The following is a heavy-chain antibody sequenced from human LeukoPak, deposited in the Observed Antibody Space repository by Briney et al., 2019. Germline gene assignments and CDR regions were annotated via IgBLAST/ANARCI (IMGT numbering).Heavy chain of an antibody. J-gene: IGHJ5*02. CDR1: GFTFSSYA. D-gene: IGHD6-13*01. CDR2: ISYDGSNK. V-gene: IGHV3-30-3*01. CDR3: ARPTKQQLPTGPFDP. Sequence: GGSLRLSCAASGFTFSSYAMHWVRQAPGKGLEWVAVISYDGSNKYYADSAKGRFTISRDNSKNTLYLQMNSLRAEDTAVYYCARPTKQQLPTGPFDPWGQGTLVTVSS.